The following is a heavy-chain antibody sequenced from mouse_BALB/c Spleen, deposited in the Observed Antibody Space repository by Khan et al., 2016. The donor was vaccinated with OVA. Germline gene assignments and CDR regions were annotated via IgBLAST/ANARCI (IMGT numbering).Heavy chain of an antibody. D-gene: IGHD2-14*01. V-gene: IGHV1-26*01. CDR3: ARGYDFFAS. CDR2: VNPNTDNI. J-gene: IGHJ3*01. CDR1: GYSFTLYY. Sequence: VQLKQSGPDLVKPGASVKISCKASGYSFTLYYMSWVKQSHGKSLEWIGRVNPNTDNINYNQEFKGKAILTVDKPSTTAYMDLRSLTSEDSAVYFFARGYDFFASWGQGTLVTVSA.